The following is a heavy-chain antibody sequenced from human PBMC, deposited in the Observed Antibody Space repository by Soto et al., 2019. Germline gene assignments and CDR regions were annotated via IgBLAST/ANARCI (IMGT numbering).Heavy chain of an antibody. CDR1: GGSFCGYL. J-gene: IGHJ3*02. Sequence: RSLTSAVYGGSFCGYLSGRHRQPPGKGLEWIGEINHSGSTNYNPSLKSRVTISVDTSKNQFSLKLSSVTAADTAVYYCARGYTAMVYDAFHIWGQGTMVTVSS. V-gene: IGHV4-34*01. D-gene: IGHD5-18*01. CDR2: INHSGST. CDR3: ARGYTAMVYDAFHI.